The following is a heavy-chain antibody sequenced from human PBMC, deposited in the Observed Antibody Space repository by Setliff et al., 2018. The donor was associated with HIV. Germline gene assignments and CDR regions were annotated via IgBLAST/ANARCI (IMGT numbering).Heavy chain of an antibody. D-gene: IGHD2-8*01. J-gene: IGHJ4*02. CDR1: GFTFSSYA. CDR2: ISGSGGST. Sequence: GGSLRLSCAASGFTFSSYAMSWVRQAPGKGLEWVSAISGSGGSTYYADSVKGRFTISRDNAKSPLYLQMNSLRAEDTAVYYCARVRPLGYCSTGACPPDYWGQGTLVTVSS. CDR3: ARVRPLGYCSTGACPPDY. V-gene: IGHV3-23*01.